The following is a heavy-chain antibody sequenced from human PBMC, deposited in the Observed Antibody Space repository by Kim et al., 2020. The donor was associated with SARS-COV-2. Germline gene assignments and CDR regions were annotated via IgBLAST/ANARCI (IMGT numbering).Heavy chain of an antibody. Sequence: ASVKVSCKASGYTFTSYGISWVRQAPGQGLEWMGWISAYNGNTNYAQKLQGRVTMTTDTSTSTAYMELRSLRSEDTAVYYCASYMITFGGVIASPLLWGQGTLVTVSS. J-gene: IGHJ4*02. CDR3: ASYMITFGGVIASPLL. V-gene: IGHV1-18*01. CDR1: GYTFTSYG. D-gene: IGHD3-16*02. CDR2: ISAYNGNT.